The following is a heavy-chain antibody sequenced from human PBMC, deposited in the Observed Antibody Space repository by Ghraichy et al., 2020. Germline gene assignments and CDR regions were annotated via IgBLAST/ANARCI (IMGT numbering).Heavy chain of an antibody. CDR1: GGSFSGYY. D-gene: IGHD5-18*01. CDR3: ARGPPGGYSYGYVGYYDY. V-gene: IGHV4-34*01. J-gene: IGHJ4*02. Sequence: SETRSLTCAVYGGSFSGYYWSWIRQPPGKGLEWIGEINHSGSTNYNPSLKSRVTISVDTSKNQFSLKLSSVTAADTAVYYCARGPPGGYSYGYVGYYDYWGQGTLVTVSS. CDR2: INHSGST.